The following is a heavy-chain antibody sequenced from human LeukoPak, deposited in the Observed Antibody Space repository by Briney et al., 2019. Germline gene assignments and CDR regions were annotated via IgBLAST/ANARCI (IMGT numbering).Heavy chain of an antibody. CDR2: ISDRGDET. D-gene: IGHD6-13*01. J-gene: IGHJ4*02. V-gene: IGHV3-23*01. CDR3: AKCWRVVSGNWYLSFDS. Sequence: GSLRLSCAGSGFTFSSYAMSWVRQTPGKGLEWVSSISDRGDETYYADSVRGRFTISRDNSKNTLYLQMKSLGGDDTALYYCAKCWRVVSGNWYLSFDSWGQGTLVTVSS. CDR1: GFTFSSYA.